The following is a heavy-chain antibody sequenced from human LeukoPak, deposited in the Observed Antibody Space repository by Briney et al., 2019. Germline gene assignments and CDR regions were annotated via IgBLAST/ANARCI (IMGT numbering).Heavy chain of an antibody. Sequence: ASVKVSCKASGGTFSSYAISWVRQAPGQGLEWMGGIIPIFGTANYAQKFQGRVTITADESTSTAYMELSSLRSEDTAVYYCARDRGWTEGLDAFDIWGQGTMVTVSS. CDR2: IIPIFGTA. CDR3: ARDRGWTEGLDAFDI. V-gene: IGHV1-69*13. J-gene: IGHJ3*02. D-gene: IGHD1-1*01. CDR1: GGTFSSYA.